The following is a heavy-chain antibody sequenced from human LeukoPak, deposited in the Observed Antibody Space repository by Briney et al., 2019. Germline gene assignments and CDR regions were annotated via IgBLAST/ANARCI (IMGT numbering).Heavy chain of an antibody. V-gene: IGHV1-18*01. CDR3: ASGPDEDSYYYYGMDV. J-gene: IGHJ6*02. Sequence: GASVKVSCKASGYTFTSYGISWVRQAPGQGLEWMGWISAYNGNTNYAQKLQGRVTMTTDTSTSTAYMELRSLRSDDTAVYYCASGPDEDSYYYYGMDVWGQGTTVTVSS. CDR1: GYTFTSYG. CDR2: ISAYNGNT.